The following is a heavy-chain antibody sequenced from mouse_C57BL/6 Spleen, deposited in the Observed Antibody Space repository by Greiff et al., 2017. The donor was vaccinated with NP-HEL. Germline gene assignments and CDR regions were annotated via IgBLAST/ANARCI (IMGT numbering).Heavy chain of an antibody. V-gene: IGHV1-64*01. CDR3: TSSGNPNWYFDV. CDR2: IHPNSGST. D-gene: IGHD2-1*01. CDR1: GYTFTSYW. J-gene: IGHJ1*03. Sequence: QVQLQQPGAELVKPGASVTLSCKASGYTFTSYWMHWVQQRPGQGLEWIGMIHPNSGSTNYNEKFKSKGTLTVNKSSSTSYMQLSSLTSEDSAVYFCTSSGNPNWYFDVWGTGTTVTVSS.